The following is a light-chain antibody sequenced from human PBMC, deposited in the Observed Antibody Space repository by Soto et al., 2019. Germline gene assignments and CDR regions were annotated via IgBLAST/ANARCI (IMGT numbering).Light chain of an antibody. Sequence: DIQMTQSPSSVSASVGDRVTITCRASQGISRWLAWYQQRPGKATKRLIYAASDLESGVQSRYSGSGSGTDFTLTISSLQAEDCAKYYCQQANRFPPTFGQGTPVEIK. CDR1: QGISRW. CDR3: QQANRFPPT. CDR2: AAS. V-gene: IGKV1-12*01. J-gene: IGKJ1*01.